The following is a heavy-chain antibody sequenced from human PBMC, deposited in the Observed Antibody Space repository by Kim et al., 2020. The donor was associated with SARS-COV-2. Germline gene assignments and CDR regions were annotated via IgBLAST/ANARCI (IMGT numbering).Heavy chain of an antibody. V-gene: IGHV4-39*01. CDR2: IYYSGNT. D-gene: IGHD3-22*01. Sequence: SETLSLTCTVSGGSISTSSYYWGWIRQPPGKGLEWIGNIYYSGNTYYNSSLKSRVTTFLDTSKNQFTLKLSSVTAADTAVYYCARALDYYDRSAYYDWGQGTLVTVSS. CDR3: ARALDYYDRSAYYD. J-gene: IGHJ4*02. CDR1: GGSISTSSYY.